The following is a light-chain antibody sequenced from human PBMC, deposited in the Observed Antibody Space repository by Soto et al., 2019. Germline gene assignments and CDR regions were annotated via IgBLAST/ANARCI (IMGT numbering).Light chain of an antibody. J-gene: IGKJ1*01. V-gene: IGKV1-33*01. Sequence: DIQMTQSPPSLSASVGDRVTITCQASQDINTYLNWYQQKLGKAPNLLISDASNLETGVPSRISGTGSGTDFSLTIISLQPEDVATYYCQQYHSLPWTFGQGTKVEIK. CDR3: QQYHSLPWT. CDR1: QDINTY. CDR2: DAS.